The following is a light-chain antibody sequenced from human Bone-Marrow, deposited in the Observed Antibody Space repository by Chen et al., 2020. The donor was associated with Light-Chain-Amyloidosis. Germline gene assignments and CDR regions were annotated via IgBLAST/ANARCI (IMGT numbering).Light chain of an antibody. V-gene: IGLV3-25*03. CDR3: QSAYSSGTYEVI. CDR1: DLPTKY. J-gene: IGLJ2*01. Sequence: ELAQPPSASVSPGQTERSTSAGEDLPTKYAYWYQQKPGQAPVLVIHRDTERPSGISQRFSGSSSGTTATLTIIGVQAEDEADYHCQSAYSSGTYEVIFGGGTKLTVL. CDR2: RDT.